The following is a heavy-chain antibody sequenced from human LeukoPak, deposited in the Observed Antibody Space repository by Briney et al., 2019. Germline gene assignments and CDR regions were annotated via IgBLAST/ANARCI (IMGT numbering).Heavy chain of an antibody. CDR3: ARERSGWLFDY. CDR1: GFTFSHYW. J-gene: IGHJ4*02. Sequence: GGSLRLSCAASGFTFSHYWMHWVRQVPGKGLVWVSHINTDGSSTTYADSVKGRFTISRDNAKNTLYLQMNSLRAEDTAVYYCARERSGWLFDYWGQGTLVTVSS. CDR2: INTDGSST. V-gene: IGHV3-74*01. D-gene: IGHD6-19*01.